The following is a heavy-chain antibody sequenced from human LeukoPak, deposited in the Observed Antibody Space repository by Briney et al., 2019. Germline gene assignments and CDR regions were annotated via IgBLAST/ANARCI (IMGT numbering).Heavy chain of an antibody. J-gene: IGHJ6*02. V-gene: IGHV1-18*01. Sequence: ASVKVSCRASGYTFTSYDINWVRQATGQGLEWMGWISAYNGNTNYAQKLQGRVTMTTDTSTSTAYMELRSLRSDDTAVYYCARVRVVTATVYYYYGMDVWGQGTTVTVSS. CDR3: ARVRVVTATVYYYYGMDV. D-gene: IGHD2-21*02. CDR2: ISAYNGNT. CDR1: GYTFTSYD.